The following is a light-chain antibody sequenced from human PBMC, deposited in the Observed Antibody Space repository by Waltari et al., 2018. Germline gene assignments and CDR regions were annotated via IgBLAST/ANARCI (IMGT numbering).Light chain of an antibody. CDR1: QTITGSW. V-gene: IGKV3-20*01. J-gene: IGKJ4*01. Sequence: EIVLTQSPGTLSVSPGERVTVSCRASQTITGSWLTWYHQKPGQAPRLLIYGASNRAPGIPDRFSGSGSGTDFTLTISRLEPEDSAVYYCQQYDGSVVTFGGGTKL. CDR3: QQYDGSVVT. CDR2: GAS.